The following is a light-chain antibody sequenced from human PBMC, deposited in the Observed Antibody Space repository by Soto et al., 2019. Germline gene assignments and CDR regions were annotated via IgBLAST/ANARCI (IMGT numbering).Light chain of an antibody. CDR1: QSVRSH. CDR2: GAS. V-gene: IGKV3-15*01. Sequence: IVMTQSPATLSVSPGEGVTLSCRASQSVRSHLAWYQQKPGQPPRLLIYGASTRATGIPARFSGSGFGTEFTLTISSLQSEDFAVYYCQQLNYWPRITFGQGTRLEIK. J-gene: IGKJ5*01. CDR3: QQLNYWPRIT.